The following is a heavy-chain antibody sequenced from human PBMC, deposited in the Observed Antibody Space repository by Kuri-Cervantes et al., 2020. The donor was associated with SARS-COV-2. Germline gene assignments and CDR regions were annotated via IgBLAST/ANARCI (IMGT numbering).Heavy chain of an antibody. Sequence: GESLKISCAASGFTFSSYAMSWVRQAPGKGLEWVSTLSGRGDSTYYADSVKGRFTISRDNSKHTLYLQMNSLRAEDTAVYYCAKDFPPRFGELLFAYNYYYGMDVWGQGTTVTGSS. J-gene: IGHJ6*01. D-gene: IGHD3-10*01. V-gene: IGHV3-23*01. CDR3: AKDFPPRFGELLFAYNYYYGMDV. CDR1: GFTFSSYA. CDR2: LSGRGDST.